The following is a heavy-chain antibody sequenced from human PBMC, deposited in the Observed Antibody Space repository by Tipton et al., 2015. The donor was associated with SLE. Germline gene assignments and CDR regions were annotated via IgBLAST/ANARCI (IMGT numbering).Heavy chain of an antibody. D-gene: IGHD4-17*01. CDR3: ASHMTTVTTKGASDI. CDR1: GFTFSTYA. CDR2: ISGSGSST. Sequence: SLRLSCAVSGFTFSTYAMSWVRQAPGKGLEWVAGISGSGSSTYSADSVKGRFTISRDNSKNTLYLEMNSLRVEDTAVYYCASHMTTVTTKGASDIWGQGTMVTVSS. J-gene: IGHJ3*02. V-gene: IGHV3-23*01.